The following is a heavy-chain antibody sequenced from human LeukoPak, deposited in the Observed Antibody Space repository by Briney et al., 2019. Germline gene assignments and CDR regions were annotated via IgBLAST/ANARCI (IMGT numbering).Heavy chain of an antibody. CDR1: VYSFTSYW. Sequence: GESLKISCKGYVYSFTSYWIGWVRQMPGKGLEWMGIINPADSDTRYSPSFQGQVTISTDKSISTAYLQLSSLKASDTAMYYCARLGDYGMDVWGQGTTVAVSS. J-gene: IGHJ6*02. V-gene: IGHV5-51*01. CDR2: INPADSDT. CDR3: ARLGDYGMDV.